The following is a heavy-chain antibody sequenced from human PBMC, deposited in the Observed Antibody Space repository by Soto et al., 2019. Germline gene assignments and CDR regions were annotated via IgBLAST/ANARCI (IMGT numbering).Heavy chain of an antibody. J-gene: IGHJ6*02. V-gene: IGHV3-74*01. D-gene: IGHD3-22*01. Sequence: GGSLRLSCAASGFTFSSYWMHWVRQAPGKGLVWVSRIKGDGGTTTYADSVKGRFTISRDNAKNTLYLQMNSLRAEDTAVYYCARDRDYSDSSGYNYRGMDVWGQGTTVTVS. CDR3: ARDRDYSDSSGYNYRGMDV. CDR1: GFTFSSYW. CDR2: IKGDGGTT.